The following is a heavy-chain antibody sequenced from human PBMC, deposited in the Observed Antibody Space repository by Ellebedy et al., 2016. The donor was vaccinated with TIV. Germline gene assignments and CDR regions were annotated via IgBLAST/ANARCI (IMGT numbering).Heavy chain of an antibody. V-gene: IGHV1-69*13. CDR1: GGTFNSYA. D-gene: IGHD6-6*01. J-gene: IGHJ3*02. Sequence: SVKVSXXASGGTFNSYAFSWVRQAPGQGLEWMGGIIPIFGTANYAQKFQGRVTITADESTSTAYMELSSLRSDDTAVYYCARDHGSSPWSGIWGQGTMVTVSS. CDR3: ARDHGSSPWSGI. CDR2: IIPIFGTA.